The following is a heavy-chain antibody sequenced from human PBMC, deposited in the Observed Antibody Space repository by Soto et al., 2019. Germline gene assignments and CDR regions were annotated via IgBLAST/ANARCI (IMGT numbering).Heavy chain of an antibody. Sequence: PSETLSLTCSVSGGSVSTDGYYXSWIRQHPETGLGWIGYIYYSGSTNYNPSLKSRVTISVDTSQNQFSLRLSSVTAADTAVYYCARSYYYDSSAYRNDALDIWGQGTMVTVSS. CDR2: IYYSGST. D-gene: IGHD3-22*01. CDR3: ARSYYYDSSAYRNDALDI. J-gene: IGHJ3*02. CDR1: GGSVSTDGYY. V-gene: IGHV4-61*08.